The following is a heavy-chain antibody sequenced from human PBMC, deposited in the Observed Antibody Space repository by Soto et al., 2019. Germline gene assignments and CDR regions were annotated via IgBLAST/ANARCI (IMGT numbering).Heavy chain of an antibody. CDR3: ARPIGALSTTDFTY. J-gene: IGHJ4*02. D-gene: IGHD3-22*01. Sequence: GEALNVCWTGSGYLFTYDCIGWVRQMPGKGLEWMGFIYPSDSDTRYSPSFQGQVTISADKSISTAYLQWSSLKASDTAMYYCARPIGALSTTDFTYWGQGTLVTVSS. V-gene: IGHV5-51*01. CDR1: GYLFTYDC. CDR2: IYPSDSDT.